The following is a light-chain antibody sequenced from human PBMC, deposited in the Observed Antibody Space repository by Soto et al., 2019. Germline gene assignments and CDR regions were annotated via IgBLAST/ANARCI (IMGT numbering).Light chain of an antibody. CDR1: QSVSVNS. Sequence: DIVLTQSPGTLSLSPGERATLSCRASQSVSVNSLAWYQQIGGQAPRLLIYAASTRATCVPDRFSGTGSGTEFALTISRRETDDSAVYYCQQYGGSPFTFGPGTKVDIK. J-gene: IGKJ3*01. CDR2: AAS. V-gene: IGKV3-20*01. CDR3: QQYGGSPFT.